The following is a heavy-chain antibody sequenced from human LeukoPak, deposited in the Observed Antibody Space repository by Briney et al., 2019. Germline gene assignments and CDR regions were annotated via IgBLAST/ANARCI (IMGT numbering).Heavy chain of an antibody. CDR3: AGGSLVVAGRVDY. CDR2: IYYSGST. Sequence: PSETLSLTCTVSGGSINSYYWSWIRQPPGKGLEWIGYIYYSGSTNYNPSLKSRVTVSVDTSKNQFSLKLTSVTAADTAVYYRAGGSLVVAGRVDYWGQGTLVTVSS. CDR1: GGSINSYY. J-gene: IGHJ4*02. D-gene: IGHD6-19*01. V-gene: IGHV4-59*01.